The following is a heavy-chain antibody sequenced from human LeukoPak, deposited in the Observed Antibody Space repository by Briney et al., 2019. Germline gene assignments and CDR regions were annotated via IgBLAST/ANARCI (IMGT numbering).Heavy chain of an antibody. V-gene: IGHV1-69*04. CDR3: ARTYYYDSSGYLHWFDP. CDR2: IIPILGIA. Sequence: SVKVSCKASGGTFSSYAISWVRQAPGQGLEWMGRIIPILGIANYAQKFQGRVTVTADKSTSTAYMELSSLRSEDTAVYYCARTYYYDSSGYLHWFDPWGQGTLVTVSS. CDR1: GGTFSSYA. J-gene: IGHJ5*02. D-gene: IGHD3-22*01.